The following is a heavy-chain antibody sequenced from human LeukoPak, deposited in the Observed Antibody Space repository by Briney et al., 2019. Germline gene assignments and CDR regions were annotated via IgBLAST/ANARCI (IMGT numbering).Heavy chain of an antibody. CDR3: ARDRLAYCGGDCYWGDPFDI. Sequence: GGSLRLSCAASGFTFSSYGMHWVRQAPGKGLEWVAVIWYDGSNKYYADSVKGRFTISRDNSKNTLYLQMNSLRAEDTAVYYCARDRLAYCGGDCYWGDPFDIWGQGTMDTVSS. J-gene: IGHJ3*02. CDR2: IWYDGSNK. V-gene: IGHV3-33*01. CDR1: GFTFSSYG. D-gene: IGHD2-21*02.